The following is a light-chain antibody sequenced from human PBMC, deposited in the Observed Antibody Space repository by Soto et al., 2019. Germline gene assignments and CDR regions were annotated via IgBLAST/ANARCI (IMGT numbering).Light chain of an antibody. Sequence: QSALTQPRSVSGSPGQAVTIRCTGTSSDIGGYDYVSWYQQHPGKAPKLLIYDVIKRPSGVPDRFSGSKSGNTASLTISGLQAEDEADYYCSSYAVSCYVIFGGETKLPVL. V-gene: IGLV2-11*01. CDR2: DVI. CDR1: SSDIGGYDY. CDR3: SSYAVSCYVI. J-gene: IGLJ2*01.